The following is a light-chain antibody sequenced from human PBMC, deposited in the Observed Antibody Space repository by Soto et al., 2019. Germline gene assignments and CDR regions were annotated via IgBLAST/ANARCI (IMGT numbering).Light chain of an antibody. CDR2: EVN. CDR1: SSDVCGYNY. Sequence: QSALTQPASVSGSPGQSITISCTGTSSDVCGYNYVSWYQQYPRKAPQLLIFEVNNRPSGVSNRFSGSKSDNTSSLTISGLEAEDEADYYCSSYSSSSTLWLFGGGTKVTVL. J-gene: IGLJ3*02. CDR3: SSYSSSSTLWL. V-gene: IGLV2-14*01.